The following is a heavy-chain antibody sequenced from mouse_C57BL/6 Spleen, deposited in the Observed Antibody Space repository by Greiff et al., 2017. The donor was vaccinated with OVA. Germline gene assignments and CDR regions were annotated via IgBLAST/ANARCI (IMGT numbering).Heavy chain of an antibody. D-gene: IGHD4-1*01. CDR1: GYTFTSYW. CDR2: IDPSDSET. J-gene: IGHJ2*01. CDR3: ARRNKLGHFDY. V-gene: IGHV1-52*01. Sequence: VQLQQPGAELVRPGSSVKLSCKASGYTFTSYWMHWVKQRPIQGLEWIGNIDPSDSETPYNQKFKDKATLTVDKSSSTAYMQLSSLTSEDSAVYYCARRNKLGHFDYWGQGTTLTVSS.